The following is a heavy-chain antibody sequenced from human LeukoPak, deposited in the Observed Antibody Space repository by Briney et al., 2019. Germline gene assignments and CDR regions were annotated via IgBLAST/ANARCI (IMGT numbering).Heavy chain of an antibody. D-gene: IGHD3-10*01. J-gene: IGHJ4*02. CDR1: GYTFTGYY. V-gene: IGHV1-2*02. CDR3: ASGYGSGSSNLFDY. CDR2: INPNSGGT. Sequence: ASVEVSCKASGYTFTGYYMHWVRQAPGQGLEWMGWINPNSGGTNYAQKFQGRVTMTRDTSISTAYMELSRLRSDDTAVYYCASGYGSGSSNLFDYWGQGTLVTVSS.